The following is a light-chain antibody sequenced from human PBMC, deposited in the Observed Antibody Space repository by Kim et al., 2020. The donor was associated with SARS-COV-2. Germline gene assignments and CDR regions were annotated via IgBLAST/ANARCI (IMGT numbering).Light chain of an antibody. J-gene: IGKJ4*01. CDR2: DAF. V-gene: IGKV3-11*01. CDR3: QQRSNWPP. Sequence: LSLAPGERATLSCRASQSVSSYLAWYQQKPGKATRLLIYDAFNRATGIPARFSGSGSGTDFTLTISSLEPEDFAVYYCQQRSNWPPFGGGTKLEI. CDR1: QSVSSY.